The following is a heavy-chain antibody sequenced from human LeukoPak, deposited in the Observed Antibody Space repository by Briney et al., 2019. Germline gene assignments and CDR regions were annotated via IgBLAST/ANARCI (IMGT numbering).Heavy chain of an antibody. V-gene: IGHV4-38-2*02. CDR1: GYSISSGYY. J-gene: IGHJ4*02. CDR3: ARGYCSGGSCFYPGHYYFDY. CDR2: INHSGST. D-gene: IGHD2-15*01. Sequence: SETLSLTCTVSGYSISSGYYWGWIRQPPGKGLEWIGEINHSGSTNYNPSLKSRVTMSVDTSKNQFSLKLSSVTAADTAVYYCARGYCSGGSCFYPGHYYFDYWGQGTLVTVSS.